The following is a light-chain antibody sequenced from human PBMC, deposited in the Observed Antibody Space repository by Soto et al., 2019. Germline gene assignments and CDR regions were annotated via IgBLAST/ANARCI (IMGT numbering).Light chain of an antibody. V-gene: IGLV6-57*03. CDR3: QSYDSSIRV. J-gene: IGLJ3*02. Sequence: NFMLTQPHSVSESPGKTVTISCTRSSGSIASNYVQWYQQRLGSAPTTVIYEDNQRPSGVPDRFSGSIDSSSNSASLTISGLKTEDEADYYCQSYDSSIRVFGGGTKLTVL. CDR1: SGSIASNY. CDR2: EDN.